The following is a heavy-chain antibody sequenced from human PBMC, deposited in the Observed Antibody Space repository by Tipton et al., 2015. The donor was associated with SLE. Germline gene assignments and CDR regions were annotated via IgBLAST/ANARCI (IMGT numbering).Heavy chain of an antibody. CDR1: GGSISSYY. CDR3: ARDMAQDSSGGYSGDAFDT. J-gene: IGHJ3*02. CDR2: IYYSGST. Sequence: TLSLTCTVSGGSISSYYWSWIRQPPGKGPERIGYIYYSGSTNYNPPLKSRVTIPVDTSKNQFSLKLSSVTAADTAVYYCARDMAQDSSGGYSGDAFDTWGQGTRVTASS. D-gene: IGHD3-22*01. V-gene: IGHV4-59*12.